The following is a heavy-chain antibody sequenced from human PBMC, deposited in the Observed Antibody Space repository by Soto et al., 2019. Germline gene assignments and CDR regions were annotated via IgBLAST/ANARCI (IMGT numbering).Heavy chain of an antibody. CDR3: AREPPEVVIIDY. Sequence: EVQLVESGGGLVQPGGSLRLSCAASEFTFSRYWMSWVRQAPGKGLEWVANINLDGSEKNYVDSVKGRFTNSRDNAKNSLYLQMNSLRAEDTAVYYCAREPPEVVIIDYWGQGTLVTVSS. V-gene: IGHV3-7*01. D-gene: IGHD2-21*01. CDR1: EFTFSRYW. CDR2: INLDGSEK. J-gene: IGHJ4*02.